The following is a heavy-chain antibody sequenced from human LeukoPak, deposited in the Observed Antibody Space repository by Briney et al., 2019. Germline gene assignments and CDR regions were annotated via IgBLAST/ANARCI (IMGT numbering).Heavy chain of an antibody. CDR1: GYTFTNYY. CDR3: ARQQYSNDALDY. Sequence: GASVKVSCKASGYTFTNYYMHWVRQAPGQGLEWMGWINPNSGGTNYALKFQGRVTMTRDTSINTAYVDLSRLGSDDTAVYYCARQQYSNDALDYRGQGTLVTVSS. D-gene: IGHD6-6*01. J-gene: IGHJ4*02. CDR2: INPNSGGT. V-gene: IGHV1-2*02.